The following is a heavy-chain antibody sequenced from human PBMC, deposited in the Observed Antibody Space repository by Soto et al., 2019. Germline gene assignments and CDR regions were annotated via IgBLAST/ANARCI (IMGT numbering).Heavy chain of an antibody. Sequence: QVQLVESGGGVVQPGRSLRLSCAASGFTFSSSGIHWVRQAPGKGLEWVAVISYDGGNKYYVDSVKGRFTISRDNSKNTLYLQMNSLRSEDTAVHYCATDFSGWYGSSEYGFWGQGTLVTVSS. D-gene: IGHD6-19*01. CDR1: GFTFSSSG. J-gene: IGHJ4*02. CDR2: ISYDGGNK. CDR3: ATDFSGWYGSSEYGF. V-gene: IGHV3-30*03.